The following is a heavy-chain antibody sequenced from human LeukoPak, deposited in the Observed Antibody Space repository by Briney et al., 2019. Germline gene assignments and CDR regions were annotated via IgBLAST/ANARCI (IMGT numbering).Heavy chain of an antibody. J-gene: IGHJ4*02. CDR3: ARVRRGGYGGYVLDY. CDR2: IYYSGST. V-gene: IGHV4-59*01. Sequence: SETLSLTCTVSGGSISSYYWSWIRQPPGKGLEWIGYIYYSGSTNHNPSLKSRVTISVDTSKNQFSLKLSSVTAADTAVYYCARVRRGGYGGYVLDYWGQGTLVTVSS. D-gene: IGHD5-12*01. CDR1: GGSISSYY.